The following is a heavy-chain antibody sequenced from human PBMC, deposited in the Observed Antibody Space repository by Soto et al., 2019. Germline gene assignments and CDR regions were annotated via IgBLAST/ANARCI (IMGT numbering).Heavy chain of an antibody. CDR1: GFTFSSYS. CDR2: ISSSSSTI. V-gene: IGHV3-48*01. D-gene: IGHD3-3*01. J-gene: IGHJ4*02. Sequence: GSLRLSCAASGFTFSSYSMNWVRQAPGKGLEWVSYISSSSSTIYYADSVKGRFTISRDNAKNSLYLQMNSLRAEDTAVYYCARDYEYYDFWSGSPTITYYFDYWGQGTLVTVSS. CDR3: ARDYEYYDFWSGSPTITYYFDY.